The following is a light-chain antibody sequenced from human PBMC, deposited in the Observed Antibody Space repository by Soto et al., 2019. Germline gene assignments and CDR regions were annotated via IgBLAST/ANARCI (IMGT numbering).Light chain of an antibody. CDR3: QQYNDWPTT. J-gene: IGKJ1*01. CDR1: QSIHTS. CDR2: DST. Sequence: TQSPATLSLSPGERATLSCRASQSIHTSLAWYQQKPGQPPRLVVYDSTLRANGVPDRFGGSRSGTEFTLTINNLQSEDFAVYYCQQYNDWPTTFGQGTKVDIK. V-gene: IGKV3D-15*03.